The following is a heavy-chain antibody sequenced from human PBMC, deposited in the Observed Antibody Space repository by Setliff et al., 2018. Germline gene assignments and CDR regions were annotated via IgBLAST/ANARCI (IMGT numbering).Heavy chain of an antibody. D-gene: IGHD4-17*01. CDR2: ISTYTANT. V-gene: IGHV1-18*01. Sequence: ASVKVSCKASGYTFTSYGVSWVRQAPGQGLGWMGWISTYTANTKYAQRFQGRVTMTTDTSTSTAYMELRSLRSDDTAVYYCVRDAGWQYDDYAGVYFPHWGQGTLVTVSS. CDR3: VRDAGWQYDDYAGVYFPH. CDR1: GYTFTSYG. J-gene: IGHJ1*01.